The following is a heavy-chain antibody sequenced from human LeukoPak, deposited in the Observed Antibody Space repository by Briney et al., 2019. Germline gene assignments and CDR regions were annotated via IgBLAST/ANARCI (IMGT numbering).Heavy chain of an antibody. Sequence: GGSLRLSCAASGFTFSNYAMSWVRQAPGKGLEWVSSISGSGGSTYYADSVKGRFTISRDTSKNILNLQMNSLRAEDTATYYCAKGDGDFPLDHWGQGTLVTVSS. CDR3: AKGDGDFPLDH. CDR2: ISGSGGST. CDR1: GFTFSNYA. D-gene: IGHD4-17*01. V-gene: IGHV3-23*01. J-gene: IGHJ4*02.